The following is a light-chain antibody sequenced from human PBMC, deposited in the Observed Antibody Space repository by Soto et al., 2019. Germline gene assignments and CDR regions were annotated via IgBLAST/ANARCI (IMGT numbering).Light chain of an antibody. CDR2: HAS. Sequence: DIQMTQSPSTLSASIGDRVTITCRASQTINNWLAWYQQKPGKAPNLLCYHASNLETGVPSRFSGSAFGTEFTLTIRSLQHDEFATYDCTHYNSYPRTFGQGTKVEIK. V-gene: IGKV1-5*01. CDR3: THYNSYPRT. J-gene: IGKJ1*01. CDR1: QTINNW.